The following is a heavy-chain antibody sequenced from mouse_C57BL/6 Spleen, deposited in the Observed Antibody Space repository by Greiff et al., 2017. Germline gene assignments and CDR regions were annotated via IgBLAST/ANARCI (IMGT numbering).Heavy chain of an antibody. CDR1: GFTFSSYA. Sequence: EVKVVESGGGLVKPGGSLKLSCAASGFTFSSYAMSWVRQTPEKRLEWVATISDGGSYTYYPDNVKGRFTISRDNAKNNLYLQMSHLKSEDTAMYYCARDRLYDYDNYFDYWGQGTTLTVSS. CDR3: ARDRLYDYDNYFDY. CDR2: ISDGGSYT. D-gene: IGHD2-4*01. V-gene: IGHV5-4*01. J-gene: IGHJ2*01.